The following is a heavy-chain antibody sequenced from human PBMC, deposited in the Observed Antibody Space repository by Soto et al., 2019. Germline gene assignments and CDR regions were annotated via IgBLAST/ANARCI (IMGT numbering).Heavy chain of an antibody. CDR2: IIPIFGTA. CDR1: GGTFSSYA. V-gene: IGHV1-69*13. J-gene: IGHJ5*02. Sequence: ASVKVSCKASGGTFSSYAISWVRQAPGQGLEWMGGIIPIFGTANYAQKFQGRVTITADESTSTAYMELSSLRSEDTAVYYCARAFGHIVLVPAQYLDPWGQGTLVTVSS. CDR3: ARAFGHIVLVPAQYLDP. D-gene: IGHD2-2*01.